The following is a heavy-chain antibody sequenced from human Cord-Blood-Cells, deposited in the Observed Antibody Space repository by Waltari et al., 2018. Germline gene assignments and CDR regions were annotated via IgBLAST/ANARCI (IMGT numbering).Heavy chain of an antibody. V-gene: IGHV4-34*01. CDR2: NNHSGST. J-gene: IGHJ6*02. CDR3: ARSLSSSWYYYYGMDV. Sequence: QVQLQHWGAGLLKPSATMSPTCAVYGGSFSGYYSSWIRQPPGKGLEWIGENNHSGSTNYNPSLKSRVTISVDTSKNQFSLKLSSVTAADTAVYYCARSLSSSWYYYYGMDVWGQGTTVTVSS. D-gene: IGHD6-13*01. CDR1: GGSFSGYY.